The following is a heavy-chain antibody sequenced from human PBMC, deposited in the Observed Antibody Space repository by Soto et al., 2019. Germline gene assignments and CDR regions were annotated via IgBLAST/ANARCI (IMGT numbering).Heavy chain of an antibody. Sequence: EVQVVESGGGLVQPGGSLRLSCAASGFPVSGNYMSWVRQAPGKGLEWVSILYPDGSTYYADSLKDRFTISRDNSKNTVYLQLSSLTAEDTAVYYWARAYTVVTLWDCWGQGTLVTVSS. J-gene: IGHJ4*02. CDR2: LYPDGST. D-gene: IGHD2-15*01. V-gene: IGHV3-66*01. CDR3: ARAYTVVTLWDC. CDR1: GFPVSGNY.